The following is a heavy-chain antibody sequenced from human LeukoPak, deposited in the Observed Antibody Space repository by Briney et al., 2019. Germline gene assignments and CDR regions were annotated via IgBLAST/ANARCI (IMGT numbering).Heavy chain of an antibody. V-gene: IGHV3-15*01. D-gene: IGHD4-17*01. CDR3: ATDRMTTVTTGSDY. J-gene: IGHJ4*02. CDR1: RFTFSNAW. Sequence: GGSLRLSCAASRFTFSNAWIIGVRQAPGKGLEWVGRIKSKTDGGTTDYSAPVKGRFTISRDDSKNTLYLQMNSLKTEDTAVYYCATDRMTTVTTGSDYWGQGTLVTVSS. CDR2: IKSKTDGGTT.